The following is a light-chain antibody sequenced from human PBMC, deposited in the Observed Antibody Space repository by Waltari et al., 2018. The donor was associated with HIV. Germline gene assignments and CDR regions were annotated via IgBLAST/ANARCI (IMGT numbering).Light chain of an antibody. Sequence: DIQMTQSPSSLSAVVGDSVNLTCRSSQSIRMYLNWYHQKPGKAPKVLISSVSALQDGVSSRFSGGGSGTHFTLAITNLQSEDIGTYFCQQTYDLPITFGGGTKV. CDR3: QQTYDLPIT. V-gene: IGKV1-39*01. J-gene: IGKJ4*01. CDR2: SVS. CDR1: QSIRMY.